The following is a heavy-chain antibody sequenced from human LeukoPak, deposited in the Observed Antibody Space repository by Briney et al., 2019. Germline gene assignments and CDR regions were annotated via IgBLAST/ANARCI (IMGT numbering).Heavy chain of an antibody. Sequence: GGSLRLSCAASGFTFSSYAMSWVRQAPGKGLEWVSAISGSGGSTYYADSVKGRFTISRDNSKNTLYLQMNSLRAEDTAVYYCAKFLPTHIVVANYYFDYWGQGALVTVSS. V-gene: IGHV3-23*01. CDR1: GFTFSSYA. CDR3: AKFLPTHIVVANYYFDY. CDR2: ISGSGGST. J-gene: IGHJ4*02. D-gene: IGHD2-21*01.